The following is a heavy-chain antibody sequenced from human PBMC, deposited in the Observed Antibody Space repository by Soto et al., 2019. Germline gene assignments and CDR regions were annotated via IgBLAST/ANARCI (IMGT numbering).Heavy chain of an antibody. CDR1: GYTFTSYG. J-gene: IGHJ5*02. V-gene: IGHV1-18*01. CDR2: ISAYNGNT. D-gene: IGHD3-10*01. CDR3: ARGAEVFLWFGDFVWFDP. Sequence: QVQLVQSGAEVKKPGASVKVSCKASGYTFTSYGISWVRQAPGQGLEWMGWISAYNGNTNYAQKLQGEVTMTTDTSSRTGYMELRRLRSDDAAVYYCARGAEVFLWFGDFVWFDPWGQGILVTVSS.